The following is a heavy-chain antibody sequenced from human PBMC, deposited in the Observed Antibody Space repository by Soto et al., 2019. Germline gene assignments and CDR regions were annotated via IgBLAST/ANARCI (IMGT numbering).Heavy chain of an antibody. CDR2: ISAYNGNT. D-gene: IGHD3-3*01. J-gene: IGHJ5*02. CDR3: ARGADFWSGYRWFDP. V-gene: IGHV1-18*01. CDR1: GYTFTSYG. Sequence: ASVKVSGKASGYTFTSYGISWVRQAPGQGLEWMGWISAYNGNTNYAQNLQGRVTLTTATSTSTAYMELRSLRYDDTAVYFCARGADFWSGYRWFDPWGQGTLVTVSS.